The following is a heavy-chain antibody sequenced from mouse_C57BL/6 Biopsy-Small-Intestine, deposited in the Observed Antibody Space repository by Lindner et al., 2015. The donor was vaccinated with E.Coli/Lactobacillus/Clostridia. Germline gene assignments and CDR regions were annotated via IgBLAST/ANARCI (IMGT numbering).Heavy chain of an antibody. Sequence: VQLQESGPELVKPGDSVEISCKASGYSFTGYFMNWVMQSHVKSLEWIGRINPYNGDTFYNQKFKGKATLTVDKSSSTAHMELRSLTSEDSAVYYCARRGDGYYFDYWGQGTTLTVSS. D-gene: IGHD2-3*01. CDR3: ARRGDGYYFDY. J-gene: IGHJ2*01. V-gene: IGHV1-20*01. CDR2: INPYNGDT. CDR1: GYSFTGYF.